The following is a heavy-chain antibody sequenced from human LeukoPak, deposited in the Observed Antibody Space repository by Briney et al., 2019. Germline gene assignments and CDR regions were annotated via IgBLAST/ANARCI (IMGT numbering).Heavy chain of an antibody. CDR3: ARDGSIAVAGYYFDY. V-gene: IGHV1-18*04. CDR2: ISAYNGNT. D-gene: IGHD6-19*01. Sequence: GASVKVSCKASGYTFTSYGISWVRQALGQGLEWMGWISAYNGNTNYAQKLQGRVTMTTNTSTSTAYMELRSLRSDDTAVYYSARDGSIAVAGYYFDYWGQGTLVTVSS. CDR1: GYTFTSYG. J-gene: IGHJ4*02.